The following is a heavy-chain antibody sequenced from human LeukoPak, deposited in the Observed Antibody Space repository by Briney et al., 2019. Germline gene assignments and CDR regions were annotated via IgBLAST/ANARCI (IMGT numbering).Heavy chain of an antibody. V-gene: IGHV4-39*07. CDR3: ARTSIRGVRGPKVVWFDP. Sequence: SETLSLTCTVSGGSISSSSYYWGWIRQPPGKGLEWIGSIYYSGSTYYNPSLKSRVTISVDTSKNQFSLKLSSVTAADTAVYYCARTSIRGVRGPKVVWFDPWGQGALVTVSS. D-gene: IGHD3-10*01. CDR2: IYYSGST. CDR1: GGSISSSSYY. J-gene: IGHJ5*02.